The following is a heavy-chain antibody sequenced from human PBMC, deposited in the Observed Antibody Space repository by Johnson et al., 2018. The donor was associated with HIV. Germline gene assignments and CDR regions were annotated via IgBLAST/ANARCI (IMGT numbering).Heavy chain of an antibody. CDR3: AKSSDEYSSSSDAFDI. CDR1: GFTFSSYA. Sequence: VESGGGVVQPGGSLRLSCEASGFTFSSYAMHWVRQAPGKGLEWVAVISYDGSNKYYADSVKGRFTISRDNSKNTLYLQMNSLRAEDTAVYYCAKSSDEYSSSSDAFDIWGQGTMVMVSS. D-gene: IGHD6-6*01. J-gene: IGHJ3*02. CDR2: ISYDGSNK. V-gene: IGHV3-30-3*02.